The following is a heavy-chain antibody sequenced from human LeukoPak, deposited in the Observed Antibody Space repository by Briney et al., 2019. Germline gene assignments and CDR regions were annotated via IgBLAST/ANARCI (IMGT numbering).Heavy chain of an antibody. V-gene: IGHV1-69*02. CDR1: GGTFSSYT. D-gene: IGHD3-3*01. J-gene: IGHJ4*02. CDR2: IIPTLGIA. CDR3: ARTLGASYYDFWSGPDPYYFDY. Sequence: SVKVSCEASGGTFSSYTISWVRQAPGQGLEWMGRIIPTLGIANYAQKFQGRVTITADKSTSTAYMELSSLRSEDTAVYYCARTLGASYYDFWSGPDPYYFDYWGQGTLVTVSS.